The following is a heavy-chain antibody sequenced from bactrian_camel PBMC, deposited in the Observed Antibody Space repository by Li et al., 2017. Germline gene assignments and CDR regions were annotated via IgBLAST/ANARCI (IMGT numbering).Heavy chain of an antibody. CDR3: AAGLRQCSYPGGTWVSTAGS. J-gene: IGHJ6*01. D-gene: IGHD3*01. CDR2: INSGGGTT. V-gene: IGHV3S40*01. CDR1: GFTFSSYY. Sequence: VQLVESGGGLVQPGGSLRLSCAASGFTFSSYYMSWVRQAPGKGLEWVSCINSGGGTTYYADSVKGRFTISRDNAKNTVYLQMNSLKPEDTAMYYCAAGLRQCSYPGGTWVSTAGSWGSGTQVTVS.